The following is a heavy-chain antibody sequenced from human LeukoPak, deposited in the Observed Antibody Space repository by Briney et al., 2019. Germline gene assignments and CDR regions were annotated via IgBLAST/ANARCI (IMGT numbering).Heavy chain of an antibody. CDR2: INPSGGST. CDR3: ARGPYNWNYKGWFDP. D-gene: IGHD1-7*01. CDR1: GYTFTSYY. Sequence: GASVKVSCKASGYTFTSYYMHWVRQAPGQGREWMGIINPSGGSTSYAQKFQGRVTMTRDTSTGTVYMELGSLRSEDTAVYYCARGPYNWNYKGWFDPWGQGTLVTVSS. J-gene: IGHJ5*02. V-gene: IGHV1-46*01.